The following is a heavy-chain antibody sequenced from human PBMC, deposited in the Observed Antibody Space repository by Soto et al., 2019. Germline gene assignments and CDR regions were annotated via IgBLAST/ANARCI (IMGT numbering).Heavy chain of an antibody. Sequence: SVKVSCKASGGTFSRYAISWVRQAPGQGLEWMGGIIPIFGTANYAQKFQGRVTITADKSTSTAYMELSSLRSEDTAVYYCARALVDDFWSVYYPYYYAMDVSGQGTTVTVSS. CDR3: ARALVDDFWSVYYPYYYAMDV. D-gene: IGHD3-3*01. CDR2: IIPIFGTA. CDR1: GGTFSRYA. V-gene: IGHV1-69*06. J-gene: IGHJ6*02.